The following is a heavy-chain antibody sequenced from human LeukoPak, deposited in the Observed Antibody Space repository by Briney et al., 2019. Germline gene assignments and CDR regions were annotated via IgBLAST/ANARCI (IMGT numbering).Heavy chain of an antibody. CDR3: ARQIREGWFDP. V-gene: IGHV4-39*01. D-gene: IGHD3-16*01. Sequence: SETLSLTCTVSGGSISSSNYYWLWIRQPPGKGLEWIGSIYYSGSTYYNPSLKSRVTISVDTSKNQFSLKLSSVTAADTAVYYFARQIREGWFDPWGQGTLVTVSS. CDR1: GGSISSSNYY. J-gene: IGHJ5*02. CDR2: IYYSGST.